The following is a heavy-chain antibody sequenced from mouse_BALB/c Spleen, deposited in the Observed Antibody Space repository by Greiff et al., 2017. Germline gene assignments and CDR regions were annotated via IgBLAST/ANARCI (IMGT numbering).Heavy chain of an antibody. CDR3: TRLPSMDD. V-gene: IGHV1-69*02. J-gene: IGHJ4*01. D-gene: IGHD2-1*01. Sequence: VQLQQPGAELVKPGASVKLSCKASGYTFTSYWMHWVKQRPGQGLEWIGEIDPSDSYTNYNQKFKGKATLTADKSSSTAYMELRSLTSEDSAVYYCTRLPSMDDWGQGTSVTVSS. CDR2: IDPSDSYT. CDR1: GYTFTSYW.